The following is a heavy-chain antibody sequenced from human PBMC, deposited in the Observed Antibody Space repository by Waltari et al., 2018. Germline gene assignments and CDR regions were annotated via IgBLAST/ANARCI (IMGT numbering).Heavy chain of an antibody. CDR2: IYYSGST. J-gene: IGHJ4*02. CDR3: ARHTPGIAAAGTPDY. CDR1: GGSISSSSYY. Sequence: QLQLQESGPGLVKPSETLSLTCTVSGGSISSSSYYWGWIRQPPGKGLEWIGSIYYSGSTYYNPSLKSRVTISVDTSKNQFSLKLSSVTAADTAVYYCARHTPGIAAAGTPDYWGQGTLVTVSS. V-gene: IGHV4-39*01. D-gene: IGHD6-13*01.